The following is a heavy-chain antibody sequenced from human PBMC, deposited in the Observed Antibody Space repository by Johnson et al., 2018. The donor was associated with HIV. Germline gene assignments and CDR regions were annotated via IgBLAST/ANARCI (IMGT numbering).Heavy chain of an antibody. Sequence: QMQLVESGGGVVQPGRSLRLSCAASGFIFSSYSMHWVRQAPGRGLEWVAVISYDGNSKYYADSVRGRFTISRDNSKNTLYLQMNSLRAEDTAVYYCARASDAFDIWGQGTMVTVSS. J-gene: IGHJ3*02. CDR3: ARASDAFDI. V-gene: IGHV3-30*14. CDR1: GFIFSSYS. CDR2: ISYDGNSK.